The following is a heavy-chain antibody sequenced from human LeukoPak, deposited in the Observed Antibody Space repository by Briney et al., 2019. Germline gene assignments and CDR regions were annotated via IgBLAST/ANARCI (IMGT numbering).Heavy chain of an antibody. V-gene: IGHV4-34*01. J-gene: IGHJ4*02. CDR1: GGSFSGYY. CDR3: ARGQTSGITMVRGAFGY. D-gene: IGHD3-10*01. CDR2: INHSGST. Sequence: SETLSLTCAVYGGSFSGYYWSWIRQPPGKGLEWIGEINHSGSTNYNPSLKSRVTISVDTSKNQFSLKLSSVTAADTAVYYCARGQTSGITMVRGAFGYWGRGTLVSVSS.